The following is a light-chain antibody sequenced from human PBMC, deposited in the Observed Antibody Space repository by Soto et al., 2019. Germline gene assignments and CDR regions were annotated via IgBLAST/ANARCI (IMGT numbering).Light chain of an antibody. V-gene: IGLV2-14*01. CDR3: AAWDDSVGGPA. J-gene: IGLJ2*01. CDR1: SSDVGGYNY. CDR2: DVS. Sequence: QSALTQPASVSGSPGQSITISCTGTSSDVGGYNYVSWYQQHPPKAPKLMIYDVSNRPSGVSDRFSGSKSGTSASLAISGLRSEDEADYYCAAWDDSVGGPAFGGGTKLTVL.